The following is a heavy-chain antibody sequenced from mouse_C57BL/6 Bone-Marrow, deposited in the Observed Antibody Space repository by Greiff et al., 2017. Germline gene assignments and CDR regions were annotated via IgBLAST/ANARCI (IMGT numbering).Heavy chain of an antibody. CDR1: GYTFTSYW. CDR3: ARGDDGYLLYYLYY. CDR2: IYPGCGST. V-gene: IGHV1-55*01. D-gene: IGHD2-3*01. J-gene: IGHJ2*01. Sequence: QVQLQQPGAELVKPGASVKMSCKASGYTFTSYWITWVKQRPGQGLEWIGDIYPGCGSTNYNEKFKSKATLTVDKSSSTAYMQLSSLTSEDSAVYYLARGDDGYLLYYLYYWGQGTTLTVSS.